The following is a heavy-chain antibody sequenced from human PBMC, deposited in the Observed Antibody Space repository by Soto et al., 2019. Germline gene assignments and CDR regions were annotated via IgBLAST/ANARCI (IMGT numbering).Heavy chain of an antibody. D-gene: IGHD3-22*01. CDR1: GGSISSYY. Sequence: PSGTLSLTCTVSGGSISSYYWSWIRQPPGKGLEWIGYIYYSGSTNYNPSLKSRVTISVDTSKNQFSLKLSSVTAADTAVYYCARVRDYYDSSGYSYYFDYWGQGTLVTVSS. CDR3: ARVRDYYDSSGYSYYFDY. V-gene: IGHV4-59*01. J-gene: IGHJ4*02. CDR2: IYYSGST.